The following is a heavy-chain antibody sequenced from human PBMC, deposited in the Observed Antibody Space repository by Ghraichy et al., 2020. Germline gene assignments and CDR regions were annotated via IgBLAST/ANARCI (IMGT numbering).Heavy chain of an antibody. CDR2: INAGNGNT. D-gene: IGHD6-13*01. J-gene: IGHJ4*02. CDR1: GYTFTSYA. CDR3: ARGGRGSSSWNFFDY. Sequence: ASVKVSCKASGYTFTSYAMHWVRQAPGQRLEWMGWINAGNGNTKYSQKFQGRVTITRDTSASTAYMELSSLRSEDTAVYYCARGGRGSSSWNFFDYWGQGTLVTVSS. V-gene: IGHV1-3*01.